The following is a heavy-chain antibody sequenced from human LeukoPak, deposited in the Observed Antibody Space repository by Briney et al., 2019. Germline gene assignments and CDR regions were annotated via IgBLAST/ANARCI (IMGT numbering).Heavy chain of an antibody. Sequence: GGSLRLSCAASGFTFSIYAMSWVRQAPGKGLEWVSAISGSGGSTYYADSVKGRFTISRDNSKNTLYLQMNSLRAEDTAVYYCAKDIGLSGSYYSGQGTLVTVSS. D-gene: IGHD1-26*01. CDR1: GFTFSIYA. V-gene: IGHV3-23*01. CDR2: ISGSGGST. J-gene: IGHJ4*02. CDR3: AKDIGLSGSYY.